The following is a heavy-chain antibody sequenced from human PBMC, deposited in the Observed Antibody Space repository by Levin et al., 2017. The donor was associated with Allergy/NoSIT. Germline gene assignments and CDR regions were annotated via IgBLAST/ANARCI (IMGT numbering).Heavy chain of an antibody. Sequence: GGSLRLSCAASGFTFSDYWMSWVRQAPGKGLEWVANIKQDGNEKYYVDSVKGRFTISRDNAKNSLYLQMNSLRAEDTAVYYCARSYSPFDYWGQGTLVTVSS. CDR3: ARSYSPFDY. D-gene: IGHD2-2*02. J-gene: IGHJ4*02. CDR1: GFTFSDYW. CDR2: IKQDGNEK. V-gene: IGHV3-7*04.